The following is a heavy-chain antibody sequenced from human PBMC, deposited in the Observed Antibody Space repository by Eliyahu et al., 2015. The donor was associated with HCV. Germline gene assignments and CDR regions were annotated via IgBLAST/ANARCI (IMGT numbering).Heavy chain of an antibody. CDR1: GYPFIDXY. J-gene: IGHJ3*01. CDR2: INPNSXVT. D-gene: IGHD6-19*01. V-gene: IGHV1-2*02. Sequence: QVQLVQSGADVKKPGASVKVSCKASGYPFIDXYIDWVRQAPEQGLEWMGRINPNSXVTDYSQXFQGRVTMTRDTSISIVYMEVSRLRSDDTAVYYCAREYSSGWSAAFDVWGQGTTVTVSS. CDR3: AREYSSGWSAAFDV.